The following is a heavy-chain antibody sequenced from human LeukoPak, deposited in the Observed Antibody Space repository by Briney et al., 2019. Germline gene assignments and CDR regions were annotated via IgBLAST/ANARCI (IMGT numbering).Heavy chain of an antibody. CDR3: ARDQIGPVSWDY. CDR2: ISSSSSYI. Sequence: GGSLRLSCAASGFTFSSYSMNWVRQAPGKGLEWVSSISSSSSYIYYADSVKGRFTISRDNAKNSLYLQMNSLRAEDTAVYYCARDQIGPVSWDYWGQGTLVTVST. CDR1: GFTFSSYS. D-gene: IGHD6-13*01. J-gene: IGHJ4*02. V-gene: IGHV3-21*01.